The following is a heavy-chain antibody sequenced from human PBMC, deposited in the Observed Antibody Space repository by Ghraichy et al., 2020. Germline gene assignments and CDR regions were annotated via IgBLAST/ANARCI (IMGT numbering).Heavy chain of an antibody. CDR2: ISGSSDTI. CDR3: ARVTVAGSPYADY. J-gene: IGHJ4*02. Sequence: GGSLRLSCAASGFTFSSYEMTWVRQAPGKGLEWTSYISGSSDTIYYADSVKGRFTISRDNAKSSLYLHMNSLRAEDTAFYFCARVTVAGSPYADYWGQGNLVTVSS. CDR1: GFTFSSYE. D-gene: IGHD6-19*01. V-gene: IGHV3-48*03.